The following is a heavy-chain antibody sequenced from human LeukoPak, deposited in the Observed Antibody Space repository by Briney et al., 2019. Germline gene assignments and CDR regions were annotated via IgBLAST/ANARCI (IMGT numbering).Heavy chain of an antibody. Sequence: GGSLRLSCAASGFTFSSYAMSWVRQAPGKGLEWVSVISGSGGSTYYADSVKGRFTISRDNSKNTLYLQMNSLRAEDTAVYYCASSTRAVAGNFDYWGQGTLVTVSS. J-gene: IGHJ4*02. V-gene: IGHV3-23*01. CDR1: GFTFSSYA. CDR2: ISGSGGST. CDR3: ASSTRAVAGNFDY. D-gene: IGHD6-19*01.